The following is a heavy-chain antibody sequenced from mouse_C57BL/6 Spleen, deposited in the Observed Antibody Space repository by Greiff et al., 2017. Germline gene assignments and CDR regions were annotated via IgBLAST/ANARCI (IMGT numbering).Heavy chain of an antibody. CDR3: APLLLRWYFDV. CDR2: ISYDGSN. CDR1: GYSITSGYY. D-gene: IGHD1-1*01. J-gene: IGHJ1*03. Sequence: EVKLMESGPGLVKPSQSLSLTCSVTGYSITSGYYWNWIRQFPGNKLEWMGYISYDGSNNYNPSLKNRISITRATSKNQFFLKLNSVTTEDTATYYCAPLLLRWYFDVWGTGTTVTVSS. V-gene: IGHV3-6*01.